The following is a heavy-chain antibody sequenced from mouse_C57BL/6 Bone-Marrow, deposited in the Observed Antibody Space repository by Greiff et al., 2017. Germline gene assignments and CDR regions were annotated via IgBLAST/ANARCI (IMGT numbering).Heavy chain of an antibody. D-gene: IGHD1-1*01. CDR2: ISNGGGST. J-gene: IGHJ1*03. CDR3: ARPPNDYGSSYWYFDV. V-gene: IGHV5-12*01. CDR1: GFTFCDYY. Sequence: EVKLMESGGGLVQPGGSLKLSCAASGFTFCDYYMYWVRQTPEKRLEWVAYISNGGGSTYYPATVKGRFTISRDKAKNTLYLQMSRLKSEDTAMYYCARPPNDYGSSYWYFDVWGTGTTVTVSS.